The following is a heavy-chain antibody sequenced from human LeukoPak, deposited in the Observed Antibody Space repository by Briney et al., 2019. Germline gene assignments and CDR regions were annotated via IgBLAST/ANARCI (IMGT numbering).Heavy chain of an antibody. D-gene: IGHD3-10*01. CDR1: GFIFSNYG. Sequence: GGSLRLSCAASGFIFSNYGMHWVRQAPGKGLEWVAGIWYDGYNKFYADSAKGRFTISRDNSKNTLYLQMSSLRAEDTALYYCARVSYYGSGYYYTLAYWGQGTLVTVSS. CDR2: IWYDGYNK. J-gene: IGHJ4*02. CDR3: ARVSYYGSGYYYTLAY. V-gene: IGHV3-33*01.